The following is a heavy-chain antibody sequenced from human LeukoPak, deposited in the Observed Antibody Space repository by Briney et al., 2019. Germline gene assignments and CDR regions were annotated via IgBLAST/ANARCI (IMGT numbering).Heavy chain of an antibody. Sequence: GGSLRLSCAGAGFSITDHHMDWVRQAPGKGLEWLSSISGSGSTMDYADSVRGRFTISRDNAKNSLYLLMTSLRVEDTAVYYCVRVGLYYDSSVFGWGQGTLVTISS. CDR3: VRVGLYYDSSVFG. CDR1: GFSITDHH. CDR2: ISGSGSTM. J-gene: IGHJ4*02. V-gene: IGHV3-11*04. D-gene: IGHD3-22*01.